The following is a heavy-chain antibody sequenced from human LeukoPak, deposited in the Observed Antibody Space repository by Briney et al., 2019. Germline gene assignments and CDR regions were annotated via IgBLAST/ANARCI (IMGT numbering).Heavy chain of an antibody. V-gene: IGHV1-18*01. CDR2: ISAYNGNT. J-gene: IGHJ6*03. Sequence: GASVKVSCKASGYTFTSYGISWVRQAPGQGLEWMGWISAYNGNTNYAQKLQGRVTMTTDTSTSTAYMELRSLRSDDTAVYYCARGVFSSSWVQISFNFHYYYYMDVWGKGTTVTVSS. CDR3: ARGVFSSSWVQISFNFHYYYYMDV. CDR1: GYTFTSYG. D-gene: IGHD6-13*01.